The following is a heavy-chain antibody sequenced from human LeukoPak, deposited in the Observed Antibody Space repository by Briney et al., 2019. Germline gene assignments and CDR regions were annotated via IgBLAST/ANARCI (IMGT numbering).Heavy chain of an antibody. V-gene: IGHV1-2*02. J-gene: IGHJ4*02. CDR2: INPNSGGT. D-gene: IGHD1-26*01. CDR3: ARPLWSGSYGLGY. CDR1: GYTFTGYY. Sequence: GASVKVSCKASGYTFTGYYIHWVRQAPGHGLEWMGWINPNSGGTNYAQKFQGRVTMTRDTSISTAYMELSSLRSDDTAVYYCARPLWSGSYGLGYWGQGTLVTVSS.